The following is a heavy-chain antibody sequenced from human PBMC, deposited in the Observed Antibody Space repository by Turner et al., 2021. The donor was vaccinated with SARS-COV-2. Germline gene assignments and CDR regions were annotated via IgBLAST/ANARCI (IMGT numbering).Heavy chain of an antibody. CDR2: ISDNGRT. Sequence: QVQLQESSPGLVKPTETLSLTCPVSGCSISNYYLNWLRQPPGKGLEGIGYISDNGRTNYRPSFKSRVTVSVDSENEFALKLFSVTAADTAVYYCARGSSVGAPLAWSGPWGQGLLVTVSP. CDR3: ARGSSVGAPLAWSGP. V-gene: IGHV4-59*01. CDR1: GCSISNYY. J-gene: IGHJ5*02. D-gene: IGHD2-2*01.